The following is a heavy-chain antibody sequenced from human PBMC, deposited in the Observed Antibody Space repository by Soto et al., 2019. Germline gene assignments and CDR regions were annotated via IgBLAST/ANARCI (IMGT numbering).Heavy chain of an antibody. V-gene: IGHV3-48*02. Sequence: EVQLVESGGGLVQPGGSLRLSCAASGFSFSTHTMNWVRQAPGKGLEWVSYISSGGTSIYYADSVKGRFTISRDDAKDSLYLQMNSLRDDDTAVYYCARGGSSWILPPDYWGQGTLVTVSS. CDR3: ARGGSSWILPPDY. CDR2: ISSGGTSI. J-gene: IGHJ4*02. D-gene: IGHD6-13*01. CDR1: GFSFSTHT.